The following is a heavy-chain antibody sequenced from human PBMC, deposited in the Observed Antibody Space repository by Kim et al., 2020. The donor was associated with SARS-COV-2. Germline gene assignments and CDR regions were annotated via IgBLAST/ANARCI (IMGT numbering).Heavy chain of an antibody. CDR2: IYSGGST. V-gene: IGHV3-53*01. CDR1: GFTVSSNY. D-gene: IGHD3-10*01. CDR3: ARDKPQSYGSVSYDAFDI. J-gene: IGHJ3*02. Sequence: GGSLRLSCAASGFTVSSNYMSWVRQAPGKGLEWVSVIYSGGSTYYADSVKGRFTISRDNSKNTLYLQMNSLRAEDTAVYYCARDKPQSYGSVSYDAFDIWGQGTMVTVSS.